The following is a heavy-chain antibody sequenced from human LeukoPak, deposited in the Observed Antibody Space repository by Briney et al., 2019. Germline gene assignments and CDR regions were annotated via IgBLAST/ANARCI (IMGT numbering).Heavy chain of an antibody. CDR2: IYHSGST. J-gene: IGHJ4*02. CDR3: ARVVASTSIDS. CDR1: GGSISSSYW. V-gene: IGHV4-4*02. Sequence: SETLSLTCGVSGGSISSSYWWSWVRQPPGKGLEWIGEIYHSGSTNYNPSLKSRPTISMDKSKNQFSLKMTSVTAADTALYYCARVVASTSIDSWGQGILVTVSS. D-gene: IGHD2-15*01.